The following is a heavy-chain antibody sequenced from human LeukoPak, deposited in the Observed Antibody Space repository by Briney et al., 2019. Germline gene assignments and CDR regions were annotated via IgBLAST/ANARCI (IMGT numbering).Heavy chain of an antibody. CDR2: ISGSGGST. Sequence: GGSLRLSCAASGFTFSSYAMSWVRQVPGKGLEWVSSISGSGGSTYYADSVKGRFTISRGNSKNTLYLQMNSLRAEDTALYYCAEWNSVYWYFDLWGRGTLVTVSS. D-gene: IGHD1-1*01. CDR1: GFTFSSYA. V-gene: IGHV3-23*01. J-gene: IGHJ2*01. CDR3: AEWNSVYWYFDL.